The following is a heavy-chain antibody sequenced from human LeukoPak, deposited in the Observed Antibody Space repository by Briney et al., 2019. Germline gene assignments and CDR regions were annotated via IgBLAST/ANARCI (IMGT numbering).Heavy chain of an antibody. CDR1: GFIVSSNY. Sequence: SGGSLRLSCAASGFIVSSNYMSWVRQAPGKGLEWVSVIYSGGSTYYADSVKGRFTISRDSSKNTLYLQMNSLRAEDTAVYYCAPIAIRSGYWGQGTLVTVSS. V-gene: IGHV3-66*01. CDR3: APIAIRSGY. CDR2: IYSGGST. J-gene: IGHJ4*02. D-gene: IGHD3-9*01.